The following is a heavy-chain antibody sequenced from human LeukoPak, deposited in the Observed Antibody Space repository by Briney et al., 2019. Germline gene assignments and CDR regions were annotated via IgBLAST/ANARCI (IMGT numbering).Heavy chain of an antibody. D-gene: IGHD3-22*01. CDR2: ISGSSGTI. CDR3: AREIRANYYYDSSGYYSDAFDI. J-gene: IGHJ3*02. CDR1: GFTFSSYA. Sequence: GGSLRLSCAASGFTFSSYAMSWVRQPPGKGLEWVSAISGSSGTIYYADSVKGRFTISRDNSKNTLYLQMNSLRAEDTAVYYCAREIRANYYYDSSGYYSDAFDIWGQGTMVTVSS. V-gene: IGHV3-23*01.